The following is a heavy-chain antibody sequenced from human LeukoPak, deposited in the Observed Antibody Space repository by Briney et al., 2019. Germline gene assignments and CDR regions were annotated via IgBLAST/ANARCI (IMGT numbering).Heavy chain of an antibody. J-gene: IGHJ4*02. D-gene: IGHD6-19*01. V-gene: IGHV3-9*01. CDR1: GFIFNNYA. CDR3: AKDNRRHYTSGPNPDSLH. Sequence: GGSLRLSCAGSGFIFNNYAMHWVRQPPGKGLEWVSGISWNSGSIDYADSVKGRFTISRDNAKNSLYLQMNSPRVEDTAFYYCAKDNRRHYTSGPNPDSLHWGQGALVTVSS. CDR2: ISWNSGSI.